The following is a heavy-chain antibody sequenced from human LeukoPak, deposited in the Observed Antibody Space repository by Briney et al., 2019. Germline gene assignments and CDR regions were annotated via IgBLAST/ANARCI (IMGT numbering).Heavy chain of an antibody. CDR3: AKTIRTRRTGIAARPRYPVEFVVDY. J-gene: IGHJ4*02. CDR2: MSYEGSNK. V-gene: IGHV3-30*18. CDR1: GFTFSSYG. D-gene: IGHD6-6*01. Sequence: GGSLGLSCAASGFTFSSYGMHWVRQAPGKGLEGVVVMSYEGSNKYYADSVKGRFTISRDNSKNTLYLQMNSLRAEDTAVYYCAKTIRTRRTGIAARPRYPVEFVVDYWGQGTLVTVSS.